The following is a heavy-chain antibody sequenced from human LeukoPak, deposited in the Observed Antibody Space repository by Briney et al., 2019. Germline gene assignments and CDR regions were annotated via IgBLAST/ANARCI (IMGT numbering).Heavy chain of an antibody. CDR3: AKEITGGLYYMDV. V-gene: IGHV4-4*02. CDR2: IYHSGST. CDR1: GGSISSRNW. D-gene: IGHD3-10*01. Sequence: SETLSLTCAVSGGSISSRNWWSWVRQPPGKGLEWIGEIYHSGSTNYNPSLQSRVSISVDKSKNQFSLKLSSVTAADTAVYYCAKEITGGLYYMDVWGKGTTVTVSS. J-gene: IGHJ6*03.